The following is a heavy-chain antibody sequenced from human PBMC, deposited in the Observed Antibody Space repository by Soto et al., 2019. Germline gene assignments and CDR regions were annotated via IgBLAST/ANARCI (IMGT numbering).Heavy chain of an antibody. CDR3: AREFTGTYPYSYGMDV. J-gene: IGHJ6*02. V-gene: IGHV4-31*03. Sequence: SETLSLTCTISGGSISSADYYWSWIRQHPGKGLEWIGYITYIGSTYYIPSLRGRVTISVDTSKTQFSLKLSTVTAADTAVYYCAREFTGTYPYSYGMDVWGQGTTVTSP. CDR2: ITYIGST. D-gene: IGHD1-26*01. CDR1: GGSISSADYY.